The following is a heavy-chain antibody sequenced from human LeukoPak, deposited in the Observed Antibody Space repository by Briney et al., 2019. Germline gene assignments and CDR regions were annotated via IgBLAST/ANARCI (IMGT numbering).Heavy chain of an antibody. V-gene: IGHV5-51*01. CDR2: IFPGDSDT. J-gene: IGHJ4*02. CDR1: GYSFTSYW. D-gene: IGHD6-19*01. Sequence: HGESLKISCKGSGYSFTSYWIAWVRQMPGKGLEWMGIIFPGDSDTKYSPSFQGQVTISADRSISTAYLQWSSLKASDTAMYYCASSMAVTGGLREFDYWGQGTLVTVSS. CDR3: ASSMAVTGGLREFDY.